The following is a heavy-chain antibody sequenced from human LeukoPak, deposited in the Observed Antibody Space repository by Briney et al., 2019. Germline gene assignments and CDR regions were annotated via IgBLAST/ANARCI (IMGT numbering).Heavy chain of an antibody. CDR1: GGSFSGYY. V-gene: IGHV4-34*01. D-gene: IGHD3-10*01. CDR2: INHSGST. J-gene: IGHJ4*02. Sequence: SETLSLTCAVYGGSFSGYYWSWIRQPPGKGLEWIGEINHSGSTNYNPSLKSRVTISVDTSKNQFSLKLSSVTAADTAVYYCARVAFHYDSGSYFDYWGQGALVSVSS. CDR3: ARVAFHYDSGSYFDY.